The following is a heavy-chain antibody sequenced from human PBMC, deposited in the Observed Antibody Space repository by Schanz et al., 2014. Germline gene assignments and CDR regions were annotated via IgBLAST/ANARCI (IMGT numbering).Heavy chain of an antibody. Sequence: EVQLVESGGGLVQPGGSLRLSCGGSGFTFSKYWMSWVRQVPGKGLEWLSYIATSSSTRHYADSVKGRVTISRDNAKNSVSLQMRRLRVEDTAVYYCARDGDRFYHNYYMDVWGKGTTVTVSS. CDR1: GFTFSKYW. J-gene: IGHJ6*03. V-gene: IGHV3-48*01. D-gene: IGHD4-17*01. CDR2: IATSSSTR. CDR3: ARDGDRFYHNYYMDV.